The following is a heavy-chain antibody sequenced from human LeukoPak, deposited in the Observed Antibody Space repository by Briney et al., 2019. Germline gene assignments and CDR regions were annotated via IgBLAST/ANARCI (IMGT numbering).Heavy chain of an antibody. CDR1: GFIFGSYD. J-gene: IGHJ4*02. CDR3: ARVFRGYYFDY. CDR2: IRFDGSNG. D-gene: IGHD2-15*01. Sequence: GGSLRLSCVASGFIFGSYDIHWVRQAPGKGLEWVAFIRFDGSNGYYTDSVKGRFTISRDNSKNTLYLHMSSLRTEDTAVYYCARVFRGYYFDYWGQGTLVTVSS. V-gene: IGHV3-30*02.